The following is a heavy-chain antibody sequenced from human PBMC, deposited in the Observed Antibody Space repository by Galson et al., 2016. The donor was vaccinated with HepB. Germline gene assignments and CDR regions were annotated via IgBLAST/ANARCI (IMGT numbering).Heavy chain of an antibody. CDR1: GFTFSNYS. D-gene: IGHD6-19*01. V-gene: IGHV3-48*02. Sequence: SLRLSCAASGFTFSNYSMNWVRQAPGKGLEWVSYITRSSTTIFYADSVKGRFTLSRDNAKNSLYLQMNSLRDEDTAVYYRARDEYSSGWDAHFQYWGRGTLFTVSS. CDR2: ITRSSTTI. CDR3: ARDEYSSGWDAHFQY. J-gene: IGHJ4*02.